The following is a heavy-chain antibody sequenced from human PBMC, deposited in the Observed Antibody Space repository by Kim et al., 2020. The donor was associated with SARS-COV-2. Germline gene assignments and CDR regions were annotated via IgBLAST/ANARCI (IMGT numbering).Heavy chain of an antibody. CDR3: ARDAIVRVRGVPPYIWFDP. J-gene: IGHJ5*02. Sequence: SETLSLTCTVSGGSVSSGSYYWSWIRQPPGKGLEWIGYIYYSGSTNYNPSLKSRVTISVDTSKNQFSLKLSSVTAADTAVYYCARDAIVRVRGVPPYIWFDPWGQGTLVTVSS. V-gene: IGHV4-61*01. D-gene: IGHD3-10*01. CDR2: IYYSGST. CDR1: GGSVSSGSYY.